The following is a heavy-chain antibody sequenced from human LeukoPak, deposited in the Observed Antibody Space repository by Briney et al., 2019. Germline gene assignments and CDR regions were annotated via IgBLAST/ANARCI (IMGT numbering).Heavy chain of an antibody. CDR1: GFSFSNYG. D-gene: IGHD3-22*01. Sequence: GGTLRLSCAASGFSFSNYGMNWVRQAPGKGLEWVSYISSSGSTIYYADSVKGRFTISRDNAKNSLYLQMNSLRAEDTAVYYCARDYYDSSGYYYFDYWGQGTLVTVSS. CDR2: ISSSGSTI. J-gene: IGHJ4*02. V-gene: IGHV3-48*04. CDR3: ARDYYDSSGYYYFDY.